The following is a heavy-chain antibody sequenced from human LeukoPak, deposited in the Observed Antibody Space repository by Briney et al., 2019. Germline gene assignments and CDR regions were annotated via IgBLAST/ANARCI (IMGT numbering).Heavy chain of an antibody. CDR3: ARQGYGRSSFFYH. Sequence: PSETLSLTCTVSGDSVSTDLYYWGWIRQPRGKGLEWIGNLFHSGTTYYNPSLKSRVSISVDTSKNQFSLKLNSVTAADTAVYYCARQGYGRSSFFYHWGQGTLVTVSS. J-gene: IGHJ4*02. CDR1: GDSVSTDLYY. V-gene: IGHV4-39*01. CDR2: LFHSGTT. D-gene: IGHD6-6*01.